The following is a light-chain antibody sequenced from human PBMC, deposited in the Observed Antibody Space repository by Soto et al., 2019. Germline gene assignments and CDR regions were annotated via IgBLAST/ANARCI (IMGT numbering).Light chain of an antibody. J-gene: IGKJ4*01. CDR3: QQSQSTPLT. CDR2: GAS. V-gene: IGKV1-39*01. Sequence: DIPMTQSPSSLSASVGDRVIITCRATQNIDTFLNWYQQKPGKAPKLLIYGASKLQSGVPSRFSGSGSGTTFTLTVSSLQPEDIATYYCQQSQSTPLTFGGGTTVEI. CDR1: QNIDTF.